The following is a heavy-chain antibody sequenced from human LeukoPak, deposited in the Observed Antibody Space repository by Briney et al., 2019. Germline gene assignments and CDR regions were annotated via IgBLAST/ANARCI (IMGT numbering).Heavy chain of an antibody. V-gene: IGHV3-33*01. CDR3: ARVGGDISFDY. CDR2: IWYDGSNK. CDR1: GFTFSSYG. J-gene: IGHJ4*02. Sequence: GGSLRLSCAASGFTFSSYGMQWVRQAPGKGLEWVAVIWYDGSNKYYADSVKGRFTISRDNSKNTLYLQMNSLRAEDTAVYYCARVGGDISFDYWGQGTLVTVSS. D-gene: IGHD3-9*01.